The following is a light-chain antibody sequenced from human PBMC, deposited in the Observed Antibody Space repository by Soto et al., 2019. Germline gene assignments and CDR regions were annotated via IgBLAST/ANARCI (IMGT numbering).Light chain of an antibody. V-gene: IGKV1-13*02. CDR3: QQFNSYLLT. CDR1: QGISSA. CDR2: DAS. J-gene: IGKJ5*01. Sequence: AIQLTQSPSSLSASVGDRVTITCRASQGISSALAWYQQKPGKAPKLLIYDASSLESGVPSRFSGSGSGTDFTLTNSSLQPEDFATYYCQQFNSYLLTFGQGTRLEIK.